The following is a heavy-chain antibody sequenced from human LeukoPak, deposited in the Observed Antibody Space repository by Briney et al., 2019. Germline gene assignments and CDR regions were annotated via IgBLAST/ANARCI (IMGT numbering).Heavy chain of an antibody. CDR1: GFTFSSYA. D-gene: IGHD3-22*01. J-gene: IGHJ4*02. CDR3: AKSSYCDSSGYYREYYFDY. Sequence: PGGSLRLSCAASGFTFSSYAMSWVRQAPGKGLEWVSAISGSGGSTYYADSVKGRFTISRDNSKNTLYLQMNSLRAEDTAVYYCAKSSYCDSSGYYREYYFDYWGQGTLVTVSS. CDR2: ISGSGGST. V-gene: IGHV3-23*01.